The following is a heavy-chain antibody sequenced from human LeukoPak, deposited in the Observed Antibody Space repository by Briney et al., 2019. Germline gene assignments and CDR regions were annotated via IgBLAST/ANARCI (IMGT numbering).Heavy chain of an antibody. J-gene: IGHJ4*02. Sequence: GGSLRLSCAASGFTFDDYTMHWVRHAPGKGLEWVSLISWDGGSTYYADSVKGRFTISRDNSKNSLYLQMNSLRTEDTALYYCAKDFRSGYSSSWYANYFDYWGQGTLVTVSS. V-gene: IGHV3-43*01. CDR3: AKDFRSGYSSSWYANYFDY. CDR1: GFTFDDYT. CDR2: ISWDGGST. D-gene: IGHD6-13*01.